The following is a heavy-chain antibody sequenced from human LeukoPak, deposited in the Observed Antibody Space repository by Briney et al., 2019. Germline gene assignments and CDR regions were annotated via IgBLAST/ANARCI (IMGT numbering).Heavy chain of an antibody. J-gene: IGHJ4*02. Sequence: GGSLRLSCAASGFAPRSCGMHWVRQAPGKGLEWVAVISYDGRNKYYADSVKGRFIISRDNSKNTVCLQMNSLRPEDTAVYYCAKDLYDRSGYYYTIMDYWGQGTLVTVTS. CDR2: ISYDGRNK. V-gene: IGHV3-30*18. CDR1: GFAPRSCG. D-gene: IGHD3-22*01. CDR3: AKDLYDRSGYYYTIMDY.